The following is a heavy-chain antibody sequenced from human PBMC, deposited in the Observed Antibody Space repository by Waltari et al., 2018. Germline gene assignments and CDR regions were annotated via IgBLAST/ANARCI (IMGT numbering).Heavy chain of an antibody. V-gene: IGHV4-39*01. J-gene: IGHJ4*01. CDR1: GTSIAAHYFF. CDR2: VLSSGQT. Sequence: QLQLQESGPQLVKPSETLSLTCTVSGTSIAAHYFFWAWVRQSPGKGLEWIGSVLSSGQTYYNPSLKDRVTVSLDASKDQFSLKLTSMTAADTAVYFCAKHPNSLYYFDSWGQGTLVAVSS. D-gene: IGHD2-2*02. CDR3: AKHPNSLYYFDS.